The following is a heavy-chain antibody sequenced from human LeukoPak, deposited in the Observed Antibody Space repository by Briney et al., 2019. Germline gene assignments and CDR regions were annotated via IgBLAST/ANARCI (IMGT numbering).Heavy chain of an antibody. J-gene: IGHJ4*02. D-gene: IGHD2-8*01. CDR2: INEDGNTT. V-gene: IGHV3-74*01. Sequence: GGSLRLSCAVSGFTFSSNWMHWVRQAPGKGLVWGSRINEDGNTTNCADSVKGRSTIFRDNAKNTLYQQMNSLRAEATAVYYCARYLGYCTNGVWHTRIDDWGQGTLVAVSS. CDR3: ARYLGYCTNGVWHTRIDD. CDR1: GFTFSSNW.